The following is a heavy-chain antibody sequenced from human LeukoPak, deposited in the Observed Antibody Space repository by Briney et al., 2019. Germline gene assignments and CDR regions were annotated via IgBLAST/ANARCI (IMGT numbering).Heavy chain of an antibody. Sequence: AASVKVSCKASGYSLSTYYMHWVRQAPGQGLEGMAIINPSGGSTNYAQKFQGRVTMTRDTPTNTVYMELSSLRTEDTAVYYCASVYLYGMDVWGQGTTVTVSS. V-gene: IGHV1-46*01. CDR2: INPSGGST. CDR1: GYSLSTYY. CDR3: ASVYLYGMDV. D-gene: IGHD2-8*01. J-gene: IGHJ6*02.